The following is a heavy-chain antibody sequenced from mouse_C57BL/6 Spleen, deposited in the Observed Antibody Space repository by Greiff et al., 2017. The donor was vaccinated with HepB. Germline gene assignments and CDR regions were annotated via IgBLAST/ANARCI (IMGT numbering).Heavy chain of an antibody. V-gene: IGHV1-76*01. CDR2: IYPGSGNT. Sequence: VQGVESGAELVRPGASVKLSCKASGYTFTDYYINWVKQRPGQGLEWIARIYPGSGNTYYNEKFKGKATLTAEKASSTAYMQLSSLTSEDSAVYFCARNYDYDGDWYFDVWGTGTTVTVSS. J-gene: IGHJ1*03. D-gene: IGHD2-4*01. CDR1: GYTFTDYY. CDR3: ARNYDYDGDWYFDV.